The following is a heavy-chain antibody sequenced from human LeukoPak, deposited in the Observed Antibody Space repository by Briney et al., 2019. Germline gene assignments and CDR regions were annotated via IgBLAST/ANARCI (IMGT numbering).Heavy chain of an antibody. CDR1: GFTFSSYG. J-gene: IGHJ4*02. CDR3: ARVAINDYGDYFDY. Sequence: GGSLRLSCAASGFTFSSYGMHWVRQAPGKGLEWVAVISYDGYNKYYADSVKGRFTISRDNAKNSLYLQMNSLRAEDTAVYYCARVAINDYGDYFDYWGQGTLVTVSS. CDR2: ISYDGYNK. D-gene: IGHD4-17*01. V-gene: IGHV3-30*03.